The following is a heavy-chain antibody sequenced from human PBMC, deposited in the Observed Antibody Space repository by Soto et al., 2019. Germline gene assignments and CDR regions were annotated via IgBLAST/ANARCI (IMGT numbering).Heavy chain of an antibody. CDR3: ARGRSSPNFDP. V-gene: IGHV1-69*01. CDR2: LIPIFGAA. Sequence: QVQLVQSGAEVRKPGSSVKVSCKISGGTFTNYVISWLRQAPGQGLEWMGGLIPIFGAANLAQKFQGRVTITADESTSTVNMDLSSLTSEDTAVYYCARGRSSPNFDPWGQGTLVTFSS. D-gene: IGHD6-6*01. CDR1: GGTFTNYV. J-gene: IGHJ5*02.